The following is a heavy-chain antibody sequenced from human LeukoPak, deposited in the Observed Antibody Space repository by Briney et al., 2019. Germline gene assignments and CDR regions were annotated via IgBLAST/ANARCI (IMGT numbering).Heavy chain of an antibody. CDR3: ARARPDYSNYDAYNWFDP. CDR1: GGSISSYY. Sequence: TSETLSLTCTVSGGSISSYYCSWIRQPAGKGLEWIGRIYTSGSTNYNPSLKSRVTISVDKSKNQFSLKLSSVTAADTAVYYCARARPDYSNYDAYNWFDPWGQGTLVTVSS. CDR2: IYTSGST. V-gene: IGHV4-4*07. J-gene: IGHJ5*02. D-gene: IGHD4-11*01.